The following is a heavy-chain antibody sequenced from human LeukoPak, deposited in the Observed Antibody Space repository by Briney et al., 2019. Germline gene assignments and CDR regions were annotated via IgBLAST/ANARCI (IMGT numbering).Heavy chain of an antibody. V-gene: IGHV3-33*01. D-gene: IGHD5-24*01. CDR1: GFTFSNYG. J-gene: IGHJ4*02. Sequence: GGSLRLSCAASGFTFSNYGMHWVRQAPGKGLEWVAVIWYDGSKKYYADSVKGRFTISRDNSKNTLYLQMNSLRAEDTAVYYCARIGDGYNYRFDYWGQGTLVTVSS. CDR2: IWYDGSKK. CDR3: ARIGDGYNYRFDY.